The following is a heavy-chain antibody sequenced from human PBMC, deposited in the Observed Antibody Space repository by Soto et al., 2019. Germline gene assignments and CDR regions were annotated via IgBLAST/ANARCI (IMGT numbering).Heavy chain of an antibody. V-gene: IGHV4-34*01. J-gene: IGHJ4*02. D-gene: IGHD6-13*01. CDR1: GGSFGGYY. Sequence: PSETLCLTCAVYGGSFGGYYWSWIRQPPGKGLEWIGEINHSGSTNYNPSLKSRVTISVDTSKNQFSLKLSSVTAADTAVYYCARARRQLVKGYYFDYWGQGTLVTVSS. CDR3: ARARRQLVKGYYFDY. CDR2: INHSGST.